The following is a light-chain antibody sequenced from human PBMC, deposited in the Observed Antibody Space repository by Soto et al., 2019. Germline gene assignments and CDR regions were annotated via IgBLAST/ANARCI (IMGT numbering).Light chain of an antibody. CDR1: SSDVGSYNL. Sequence: QSALTQPASVSGSPGQSITISCTGTSSDVGSYNLVSWYQQHPGKAPKLITYEVSDRPSGVSNRFSGSKSGNTASLTISGLQTEDEGDYYCCSYTSISTSAVFGGGTKLTVL. CDR2: EVS. J-gene: IGLJ2*01. CDR3: CSYTSISTSAV. V-gene: IGLV2-14*02.